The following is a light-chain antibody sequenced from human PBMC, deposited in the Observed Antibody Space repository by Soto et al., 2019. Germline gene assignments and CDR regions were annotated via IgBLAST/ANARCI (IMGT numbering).Light chain of an antibody. J-gene: IGLJ2*01. Sequence: QAVVTQPPSVSGAPGQRVTISCTGSSANIGAGYHVHWYQQLPGTAPKLLIFDNNNRPSGVPDRFSGSKSGTSASLAITGLQAEDEADYYCQSYRSSLSGSEVFGGGTKVTVL. CDR1: SANIGAGYH. CDR2: DNN. V-gene: IGLV1-40*01. CDR3: QSYRSSLSGSEV.